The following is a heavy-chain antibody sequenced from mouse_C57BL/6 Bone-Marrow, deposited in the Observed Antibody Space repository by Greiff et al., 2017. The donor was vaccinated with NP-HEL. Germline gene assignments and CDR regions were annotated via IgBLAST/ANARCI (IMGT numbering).Heavy chain of an antibody. V-gene: IGHV1-69*01. CDR2: IDPSDSYT. Sequence: VQLQQPGAELVMPGASVKLSCKASGYTFTSYWMHWVKQRPGQGLEWIGEIDPSDSYTNYNQKFKGKSTLTVDKSSSTAYMQLSSLTSEDSAVYDCAITTVVAPYWYFDVWGTGTTVTVSS. J-gene: IGHJ1*03. CDR1: GYTFTSYW. CDR3: AITTVVAPYWYFDV. D-gene: IGHD1-1*01.